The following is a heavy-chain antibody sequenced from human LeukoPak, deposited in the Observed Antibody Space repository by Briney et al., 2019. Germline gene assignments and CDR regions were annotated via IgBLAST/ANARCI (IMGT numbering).Heavy chain of an antibody. D-gene: IGHD3-16*01. V-gene: IGHV1-8*01. CDR1: GYTFTGYD. CDR3: ARGLGTFLRSNINWFGP. Sequence: GASVKVSCKASGYTFTGYDIHWVRQAPGQGLEWMGWVNPNSGNTGYAQKFQGRVTMTRNTSISTAYMELSSLRSEDTAVYYCARGLGTFLRSNINWFGPWGQGTLVTVSS. CDR2: VNPNSGNT. J-gene: IGHJ5*02.